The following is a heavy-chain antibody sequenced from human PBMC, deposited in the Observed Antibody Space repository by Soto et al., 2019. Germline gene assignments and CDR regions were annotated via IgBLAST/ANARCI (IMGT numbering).Heavy chain of an antibody. V-gene: IGHV4-59*01. J-gene: IGHJ6*03. Sequence: SQTLSLTCTVSGGSISSYYWSWIRQPPGKGLEWIGYIYYSGSTNYNPSLKSRVTISVDTSKNQFSLKLSSVTAADTAVYYCARSLRGYSGYDSPPGPYYYYYMDVWGKGTTVTVSS. CDR2: IYYSGST. D-gene: IGHD5-12*01. CDR1: GGSISSYY. CDR3: ARSLRGYSGYDSPPGPYYYYYMDV.